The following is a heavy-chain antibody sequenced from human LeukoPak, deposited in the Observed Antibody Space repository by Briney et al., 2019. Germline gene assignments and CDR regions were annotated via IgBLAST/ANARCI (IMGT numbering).Heavy chain of an antibody. J-gene: IGHJ4*02. Sequence: GGSLRLSCAASGFTFSDYYMSWIRQAPGKGLKWVSYISSSGSTIYYADSVKGRFTISRDNAKNSLYLQMNSLRAEDTAVYYCATYLCSSTSYTLSQGSDYWGQGTLVTVSS. CDR1: GFTFSDYY. CDR2: ISSSGSTI. V-gene: IGHV3-11*01. CDR3: ATYLCSSTSYTLSQGSDY. D-gene: IGHD2-2*01.